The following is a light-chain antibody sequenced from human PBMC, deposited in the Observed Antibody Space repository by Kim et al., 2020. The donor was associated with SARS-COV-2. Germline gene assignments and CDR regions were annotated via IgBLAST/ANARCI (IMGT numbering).Light chain of an antibody. Sequence: SASVGDIVTITCRASQGINNHLNWYQQRPGRAPELLIYAASSVQSGVPSRFSGSGSGADFTLTISSLQPEDSATYYCQQSDSTPYTFGQGTKLEI. CDR1: QGINNH. CDR2: AAS. V-gene: IGKV1-39*01. J-gene: IGKJ2*01. CDR3: QQSDSTPYT.